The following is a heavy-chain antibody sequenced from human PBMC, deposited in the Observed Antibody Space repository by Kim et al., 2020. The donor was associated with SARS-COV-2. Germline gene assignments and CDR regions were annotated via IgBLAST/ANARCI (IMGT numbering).Heavy chain of an antibody. V-gene: IGHV4-59*08. Sequence: SETLSLTCTVSGGSISSYYWSWIRQPPGKGLEWIGYIYYSGSTNYNPSLKSRVTISVDTSKNQFSLKLSSVTAADTAVYYCARRASSGSYWGVFDYWGQGTLVTVSS. CDR1: GGSISSYY. CDR3: ARRASSGSYWGVFDY. CDR2: IYYSGST. D-gene: IGHD1-26*01. J-gene: IGHJ4*02.